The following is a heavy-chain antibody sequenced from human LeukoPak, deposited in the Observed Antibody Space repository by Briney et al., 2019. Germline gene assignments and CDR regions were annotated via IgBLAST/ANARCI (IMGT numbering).Heavy chain of an antibody. CDR3: ARVPFPSGSSLDY. J-gene: IGHJ4*02. CDR1: GGSISGFH. CDR2: IYSSGST. Sequence: SETLSLTCTVSGGSISGFHWSWIRLPPGKGLEWIGNIYSSGSTNYNPSLNSRVTISVDTSKNQFSVKLSSVTAADTAVYYCARVPFPSGSSLDYWGQGTLVTVSS. V-gene: IGHV4-59*01. D-gene: IGHD3-10*01.